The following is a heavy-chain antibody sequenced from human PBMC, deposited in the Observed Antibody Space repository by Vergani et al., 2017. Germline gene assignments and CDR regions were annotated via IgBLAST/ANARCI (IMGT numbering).Heavy chain of an antibody. V-gene: IGHV4-34*02. D-gene: IGHD3-16*02. CDR3: ARWLMGESYRFDS. Sequence: QVQLQQWGAGLLKPSETLSLTCGVHDASDSRYFWNWIRQSPGKGLEWMGEINHSGSAVYNPSLKSRLTVSLDKSKNQIFLKVKSVTAADSAVYYCARWLMGESYRFDSWGPGTPVTVSP. J-gene: IGHJ4*02. CDR1: DASDSRYF. CDR2: INHSGSA.